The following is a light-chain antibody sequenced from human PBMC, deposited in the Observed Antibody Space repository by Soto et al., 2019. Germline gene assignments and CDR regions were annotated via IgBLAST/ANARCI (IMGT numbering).Light chain of an antibody. CDR3: QQSYSTLMYT. CDR1: QTISSF. J-gene: IGKJ2*01. CDR2: AAS. V-gene: IGKV1-39*01. Sequence: DIQMTQSPSSLSASVGDRVTITCRASQTISSFLNWYQQKPGKAPELLIYAASTLQSGVPSRFSGSGSGTDFTLTITNLQPEDFATYYCQQSYSTLMYTFGQGTKLEI.